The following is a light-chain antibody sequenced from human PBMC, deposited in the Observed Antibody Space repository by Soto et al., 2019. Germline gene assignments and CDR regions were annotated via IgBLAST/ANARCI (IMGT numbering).Light chain of an antibody. V-gene: IGKV3-20*01. CDR3: QQYGSSPA. CDR1: QSVSSSY. Sequence: EIVLTQSPGTLSLSPGERATLSCRASQSVSSSYLAWYQQKPGQAPRLVIYGASSRATGIPDRFSGSGSETDFTLAISRLEPEDFALYYCQQYGSSPAFGGGTKVEIK. J-gene: IGKJ4*01. CDR2: GAS.